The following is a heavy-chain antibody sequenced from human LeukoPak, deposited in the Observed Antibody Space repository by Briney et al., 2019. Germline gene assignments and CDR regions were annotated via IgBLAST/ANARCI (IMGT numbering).Heavy chain of an antibody. J-gene: IGHJ4*02. CDR2: ISANNGNT. D-gene: IGHD3-16*01. CDR1: GYTFTAYG. V-gene: IGHV1-18*01. CDR3: SRDDGPFGGVRFDH. Sequence: GASVTVSCTASGYTFTAYGISWVRQAPGQGLEWMGWISANNGNTNYAQKVQGRVTMTRDTSTSTAYMELRSLRYDDTAVYYCSRDDGPFGGVRFDHWGQGTLVTGSS.